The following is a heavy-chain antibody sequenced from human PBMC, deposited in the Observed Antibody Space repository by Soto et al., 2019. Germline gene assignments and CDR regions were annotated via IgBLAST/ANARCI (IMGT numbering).Heavy chain of an antibody. CDR2: IYPGDSDI. D-gene: IGHD2-15*01. J-gene: IGHJ3*02. CDR1: GYTFTNYW. V-gene: IGHV5-51*01. CDR3: ARRGGSSIVGSLNPYFGSIDM. Sequence: WDSLKISCKGSGYTFTNYWIGWVRQMRGKGLEWMGSIYPGDSDIRYSPSFEGHVTISADKSISTAYLQWSSLKASDSAMYYCARRGGSSIVGSLNPYFGSIDMWGQGTMVTVSS.